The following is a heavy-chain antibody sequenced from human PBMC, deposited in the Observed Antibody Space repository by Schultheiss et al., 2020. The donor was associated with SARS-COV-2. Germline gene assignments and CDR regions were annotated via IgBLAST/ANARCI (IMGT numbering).Heavy chain of an antibody. D-gene: IGHD6-6*01. CDR3: ARAGYSSSNWFDP. CDR2: INHSGST. V-gene: IGHV4-38-2*02. Sequence: SETLSLTCTVSGYSISSGYYWGWIRQPPGKGLEWIGEINHSGSTYYNPSLKSQVTISVDTSKNQFSLKLSSVTAADTAVYYCARAGYSSSNWFDPWGQGTLVTGSS. CDR1: GYSISSGYY. J-gene: IGHJ5*02.